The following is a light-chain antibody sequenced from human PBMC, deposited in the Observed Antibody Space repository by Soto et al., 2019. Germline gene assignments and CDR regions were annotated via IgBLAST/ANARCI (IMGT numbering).Light chain of an antibody. CDR1: RSISTL. Sequence: DIQMTQSPSTLSASVGDRVTITCRASRSISTLLAWYQQKPGKAPKLLIYKASSLESGVPSRFSGSGSGTEFTLTISSLQPDDFATYYCQHYNSYSEAFGQGTKVDI. CDR3: QHYNSYSEA. V-gene: IGKV1-5*03. J-gene: IGKJ1*01. CDR2: KAS.